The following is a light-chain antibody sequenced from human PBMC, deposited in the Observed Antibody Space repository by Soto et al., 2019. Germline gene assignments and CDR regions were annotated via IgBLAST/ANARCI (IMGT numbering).Light chain of an antibody. CDR3: QQYNSYSHT. Sequence: DIQMTQSPSTLSASVGDRVTITCRASQSIRSWLAWYQQKPGQAPKLLIYDASSLESGVPSRFSGSGSRTEFTITISSLQPDDFATYYCQQYNSYSHTFGQGTKLEIK. CDR2: DAS. J-gene: IGKJ2*01. V-gene: IGKV1-5*01. CDR1: QSIRSW.